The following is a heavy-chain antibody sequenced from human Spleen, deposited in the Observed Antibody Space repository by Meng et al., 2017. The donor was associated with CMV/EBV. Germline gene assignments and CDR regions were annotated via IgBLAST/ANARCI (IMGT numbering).Heavy chain of an antibody. CDR1: GFTFSRCA. Sequence: GESLKISCAASGFTFSRCAMNWVRQAPGRGLEWVSAIGGGGGSTYYADSVKGRFTISRDNSKNTLYLQMNSLRADDTAVYYCAKVIWLRYYFDYWGQGTLVTVSS. CDR3: AKVIWLRYYFDY. D-gene: IGHD6-19*01. J-gene: IGHJ4*02. CDR2: IGGGGGST. V-gene: IGHV3-23*01.